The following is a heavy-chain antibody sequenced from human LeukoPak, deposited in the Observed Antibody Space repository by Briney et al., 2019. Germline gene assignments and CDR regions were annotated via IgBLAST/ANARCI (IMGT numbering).Heavy chain of an antibody. CDR1: GFTFDDYA. J-gene: IGHJ3*02. Sequence: GGSLRLSCAASGFTFDDYAMHWVRQAPGKGLEWVSGISWNSGSIGYADSVKGRFTISRDNAKSSLYLQMSSLRAEDMALYYCAKGGYYYDSSGHAFDIWGQGTMVTVSS. CDR3: AKGGYYYDSSGHAFDI. D-gene: IGHD3-22*01. V-gene: IGHV3-9*03. CDR2: ISWNSGSI.